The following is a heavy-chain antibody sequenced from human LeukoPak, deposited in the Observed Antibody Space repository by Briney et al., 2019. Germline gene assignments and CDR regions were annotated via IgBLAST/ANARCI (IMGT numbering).Heavy chain of an antibody. CDR1: GFTFSNYG. CDR2: ISGSGGST. J-gene: IGHJ4*02. CDR3: AKAMGATLFDY. D-gene: IGHD1-26*01. V-gene: IGHV3-23*01. Sequence: GGSLRLSCAASGFTFSNYGMNWVRQAPGKGLEWVSGISGSGGSTYYADSVKGRFTISRDNSKNTLYLQMNSLRAGDTAVYYCAKAMGATLFDYWGQGTLVTVSS.